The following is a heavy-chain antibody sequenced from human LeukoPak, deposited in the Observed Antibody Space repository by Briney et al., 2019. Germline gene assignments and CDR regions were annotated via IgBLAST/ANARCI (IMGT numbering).Heavy chain of an antibody. V-gene: IGHV4-4*02. CDR1: GGSISSNKW. CDR3: ARDRGGYTYSNDY. D-gene: IGHD4-11*01. J-gene: IGHJ4*02. CDR2: IYHDGST. Sequence: PSETLSLTCAVSGGSISSNKWWIWVGQSPGKGLEWIGEIYHDGSTNYNPSLKSRVTITMDKSKNLYSLKLNFVTAADTAVYYCARDRGGYTYSNDYWGQGTLVTVSS.